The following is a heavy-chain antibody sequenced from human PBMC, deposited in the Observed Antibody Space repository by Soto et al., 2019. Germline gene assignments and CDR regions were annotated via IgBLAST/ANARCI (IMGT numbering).Heavy chain of an antibody. CDR1: GGTISNDY. Sequence: PSETLSLTCTICGGTISNDYCTWILQHPGKGLEWIGHIYNSGNTNYHPSLKSRVTISVDTSKNQFSLKLSSVIAADTAVYYCAREKVRSVAEYKYYYGMDVWGQGTTVTVSS. D-gene: IGHD6-19*01. CDR2: IYNSGNT. J-gene: IGHJ6*01. CDR3: AREKVRSVAEYKYYYGMDV. V-gene: IGHV4-59*01.